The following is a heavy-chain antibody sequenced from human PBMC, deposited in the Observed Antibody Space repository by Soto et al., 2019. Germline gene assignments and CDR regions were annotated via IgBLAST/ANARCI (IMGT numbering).Heavy chain of an antibody. CDR2: IYPGDSYT. D-gene: IGHD6-19*01. J-gene: IGHJ6*02. CDR3: ARPREAGKYYYGVDV. V-gene: IGHV5-51*01. CDR1: GYSFTSYW. Sequence: GESLKISCKGSGYSFTSYWIGWVRQMPGKGLEWMGIIYPGDSYTRYSPSFQGQVTISADKSISTAYLQWSSLKASDTAMYYCARPREAGKYYYGVDVWGQGTTVTVSS.